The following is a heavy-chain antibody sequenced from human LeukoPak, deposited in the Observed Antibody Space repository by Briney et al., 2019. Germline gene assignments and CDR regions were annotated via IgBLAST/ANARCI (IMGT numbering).Heavy chain of an antibody. D-gene: IGHD6-13*01. CDR3: AIAGIAADGFWSRPHYFDY. Sequence: ASVKVSCKASGGTLSSYAISWVRQAPGQGLEWMGGIIPIFGTANYAQKFQGRVTITADESTSTAYMELSSLRSEDTAVYYCAIAGIAADGFWSRPHYFDYWGQGTLVTVSS. CDR1: GGTLSSYA. V-gene: IGHV1-69*13. J-gene: IGHJ4*02. CDR2: IIPIFGTA.